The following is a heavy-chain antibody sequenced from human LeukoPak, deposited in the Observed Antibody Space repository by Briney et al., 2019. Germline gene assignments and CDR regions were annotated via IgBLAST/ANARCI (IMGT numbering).Heavy chain of an antibody. Sequence: GGSLRLSCAASGFTFSSYAMSWVRQAPGKGLEWVSAISGSGGSTYYADSVKGRVTISRDNSKNTLYLQMNSLRAEDTAVYYCARGDSSRTYYYYGMDVWGQGTTVTVSS. D-gene: IGHD6-13*01. CDR3: ARGDSSRTYYYYGMDV. CDR1: GFTFSSYA. J-gene: IGHJ6*02. V-gene: IGHV3-23*01. CDR2: ISGSGGST.